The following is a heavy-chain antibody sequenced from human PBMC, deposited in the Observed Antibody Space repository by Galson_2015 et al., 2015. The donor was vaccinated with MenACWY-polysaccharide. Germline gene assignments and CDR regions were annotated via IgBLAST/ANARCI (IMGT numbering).Heavy chain of an antibody. D-gene: IGHD6-19*01. CDR1: GFTFSDYT. Sequence: SLRLSCAASGFTFSDYTLNWVRQAPGKGLEWLSHISSGSRIIYYADSVRGRFTISRDNAKNSLYLQMNSLRAEDTAVYYCARPSNPGYSSGLTHAFDIWGQGTMVTVSS. V-gene: IGHV3-48*01. CDR2: ISSGSRII. J-gene: IGHJ3*02. CDR3: ARPSNPGYSSGLTHAFDI.